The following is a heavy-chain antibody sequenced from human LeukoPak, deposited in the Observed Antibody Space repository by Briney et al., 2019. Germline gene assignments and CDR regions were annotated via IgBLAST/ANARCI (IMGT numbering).Heavy chain of an antibody. V-gene: IGHV4-59*01. CDR3: ARNNYDKYYYYCMDV. CDR2: IYYSGST. CDR1: GGSISSYY. J-gene: IGHJ6*03. Sequence: SETLSLTCTVSGGSISSYYWNWIRQPPGRGLEWIGYIYYSGSTNYNPSLKSRVTISVVTSKNQFSLKLSSVTAADTAVYYCARNNYDKYYYYCMDVWGKGTAVTVSS. D-gene: IGHD1-1*01.